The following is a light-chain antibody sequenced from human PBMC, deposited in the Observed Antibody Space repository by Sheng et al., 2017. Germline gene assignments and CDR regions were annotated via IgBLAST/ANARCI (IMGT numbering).Light chain of an antibody. CDR3: QQLNLYPRT. J-gene: IGKJ1*01. CDR1: QGISTY. Sequence: EIHLTQSPSFVSAFVGDRVTITCRASQGISTYLAWYQQKAGKAPKLLIYATSTLQRGVPSRFSGSGSGTEFTLTITSLQPDDFATYYCQQLNLYPRTFGPRDHGGNQ. CDR2: ATS. V-gene: IGKV1-9*01.